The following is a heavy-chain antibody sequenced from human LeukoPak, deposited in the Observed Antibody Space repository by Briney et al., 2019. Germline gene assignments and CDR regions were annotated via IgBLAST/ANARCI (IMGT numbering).Heavy chain of an antibody. CDR3: ARGRYYYGSGTKNFDY. V-gene: IGHV4-59*12. D-gene: IGHD3-10*01. Sequence: SETLSLTCTVSGGSISSYYWSWIRQPPGKGLEWIGYIYYSGSTNYNPSLKSRVTISVDTSKNQFSLKLSSVTAADTAVYYCARGRYYYGSGTKNFDYWGQGTLVTVSS. CDR2: IYYSGST. J-gene: IGHJ4*02. CDR1: GGSISSYY.